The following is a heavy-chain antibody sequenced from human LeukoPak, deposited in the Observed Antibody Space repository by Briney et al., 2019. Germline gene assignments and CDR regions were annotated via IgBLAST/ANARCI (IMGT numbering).Heavy chain of an antibody. CDR2: INHSGST. Sequence: SETLSLTRAVYGGSFSGYYWSWIRQPPGKGLEWIGEINHSGSTNYNPSLKSRVTISADTSKNQFSLKLSSVTAADTAVYYCARGPMDVWGKGTTVTVSS. CDR3: ARGPMDV. V-gene: IGHV4-34*01. J-gene: IGHJ6*03. CDR1: GGSFSGYY.